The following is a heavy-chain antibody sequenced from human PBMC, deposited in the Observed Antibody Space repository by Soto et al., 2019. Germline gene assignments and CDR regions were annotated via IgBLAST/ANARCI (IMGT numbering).Heavy chain of an antibody. Sequence: QVQMVQSGTEVKKPGASVKVSCKASGYIFTTYSIAWVRQAPGKGLEWMGGTRAYNVNTNYAHKFQGRVTMTTDTSTNTAYMELRSLRSDDTAVYFCAREAFGGHASWFDPWGQGTLVTVSS. D-gene: IGHD2-2*01. CDR2: TRAYNVNT. V-gene: IGHV1-18*01. J-gene: IGHJ5*02. CDR1: GYIFTTYS. CDR3: AREAFGGHASWFDP.